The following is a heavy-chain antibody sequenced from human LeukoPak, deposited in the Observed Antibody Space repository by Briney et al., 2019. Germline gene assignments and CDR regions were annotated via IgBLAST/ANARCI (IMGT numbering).Heavy chain of an antibody. V-gene: IGHV3-33*01. CDR2: IWYDGSNK. Sequence: PGRSLRLSCAASGFTFSTYGMHWVRQAPGKGLEWVAVIWYDGSNKFYADSVKGRFTISRDNSKNTLYLQMNSLRAEDTAVYYCARDRYGDHDYYYGMDVWGQGTTVTVSS. CDR3: ARDRYGDHDYYYGMDV. J-gene: IGHJ6*02. CDR1: GFTFSTYG. D-gene: IGHD4-17*01.